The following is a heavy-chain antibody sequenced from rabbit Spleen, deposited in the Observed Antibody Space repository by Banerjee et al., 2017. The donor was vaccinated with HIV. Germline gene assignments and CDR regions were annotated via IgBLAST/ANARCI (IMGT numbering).Heavy chain of an antibody. Sequence: QSLEETGGDLVKPGASLTLTCTASGFSLTSRDYMCWVRQATGKGLEWIACIYAGSRGFTYHASWAKGRFSISKTSSTTVTLPMTSLTAADPAPYFCARDTSTSFSIYGMDLWGQGTLVTVS. J-gene: IGHJ6*01. CDR3: ARDTSTSFSIYGMDL. CDR1: GFSLTSRDY. CDR2: IYAGSRGFT. D-gene: IGHD1-1*01. V-gene: IGHV1S40*01.